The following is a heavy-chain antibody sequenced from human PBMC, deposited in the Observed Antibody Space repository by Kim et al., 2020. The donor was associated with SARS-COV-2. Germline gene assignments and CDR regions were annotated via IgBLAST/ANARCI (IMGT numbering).Heavy chain of an antibody. D-gene: IGHD3-10*01. CDR1: GFMFSSYE. J-gene: IGHJ4*02. CDR3: ARGSLGGVTIF. V-gene: IGHV3-48*03. Sequence: GGSLRLSCAASGFMFSSYEMNWVRQAPGKGLEWISYITSSGRTIYYADSVKGRFTISRDNAKNSLYLQMNSLRAEDTAVYYCARGSLGGVTIFWGQGTLV. CDR2: ITSSGRTI.